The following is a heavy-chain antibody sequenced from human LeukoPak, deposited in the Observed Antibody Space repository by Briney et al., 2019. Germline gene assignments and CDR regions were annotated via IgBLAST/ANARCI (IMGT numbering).Heavy chain of an antibody. Sequence: GGSLRLSCAASGFTFSSYAMSWLRQAPGKGLEWVSAISGSGGSTYYADSVKGQFTISRDNSKNTLYLQMPSLRAEDTAVYYCAKEGGATILQFDYWGQGTLVTVSS. V-gene: IGHV3-23*01. CDR1: GFTFSSYA. J-gene: IGHJ4*02. D-gene: IGHD1-26*01. CDR3: AKEGGATILQFDY. CDR2: ISGSGGST.